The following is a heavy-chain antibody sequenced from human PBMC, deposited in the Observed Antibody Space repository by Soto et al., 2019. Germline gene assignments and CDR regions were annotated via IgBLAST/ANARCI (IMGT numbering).Heavy chain of an antibody. V-gene: IGHV1-18*01. CDR2: FSTFNGDT. Sequence: QVQLVQSGPEVKKPGASVKVSCETSGYTFTTYDITWVRQAPGQGLEWMGWFSTFNGDTKYEEKLQDRVTMTTDTFTATAYMELRSLGSDDTAVYYCARGYCADDICYYFDFWGQGTLVTVSS. D-gene: IGHD2-8*01. CDR1: GYTFTTYD. CDR3: ARGYCADDICYYFDF. J-gene: IGHJ4*02.